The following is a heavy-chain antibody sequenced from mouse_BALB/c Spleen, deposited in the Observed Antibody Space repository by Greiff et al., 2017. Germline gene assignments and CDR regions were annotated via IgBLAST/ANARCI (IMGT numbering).Heavy chain of an antibody. CDR1: GYSITSGYY. J-gene: IGHJ4*01. D-gene: IGHD2-10*01. CDR2: ISYDGSN. CDR3: ARRGTYYGNAMDY. V-gene: IGHV3-6*02. Sequence: EVQLQESGPGLVKPSQSLSLTCSVTGYSITSGYYWNWIRQFPGNKLEWMGYISYDGSNNYNPSLKNRISITRDTSKNQFFLKLNSVTTEDTATYYCARRGTYYGNAMDYWGQGTSVTVSS.